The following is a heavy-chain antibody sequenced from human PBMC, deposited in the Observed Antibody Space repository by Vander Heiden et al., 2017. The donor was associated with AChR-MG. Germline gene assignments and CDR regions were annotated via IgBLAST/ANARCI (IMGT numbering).Heavy chain of an antibody. D-gene: IGHD3-3*01. CDR3: AKDGGYYDFWSGPTTYYYYMDV. V-gene: IGHV3-23*01. CDR1: GFTFSSYA. J-gene: IGHJ6*03. Sequence: EVQLLESGGGLVQPGGSLRLSCAASGFTFSSYAMSWVRQAPGKGLEWVSAISGSGGSTYYADSVKGRFTISRDNSKNTLYLQMNSLRAEDTAVYYCAKDGGYYDFWSGPTTYYYYMDVWGKGTTVTVSS. CDR2: ISGSGGST.